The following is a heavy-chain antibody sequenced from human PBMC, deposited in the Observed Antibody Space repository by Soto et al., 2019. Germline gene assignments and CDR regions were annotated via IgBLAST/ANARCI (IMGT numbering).Heavy chain of an antibody. Sequence: SETLSLTCTVSGASMTNYYGSWIRQSPRKGLEHIGYVYYSGNTYYSPSLESRATLSIDTANNQFSLTLTSPTAADTAIYYCARSGHIFEGVVWGQGILVTVSS. D-gene: IGHD3-16*01. CDR3: ARSGHIFEGVV. J-gene: IGHJ4*02. CDR1: GASMTNYY. CDR2: VYYSGNT. V-gene: IGHV4-59*01.